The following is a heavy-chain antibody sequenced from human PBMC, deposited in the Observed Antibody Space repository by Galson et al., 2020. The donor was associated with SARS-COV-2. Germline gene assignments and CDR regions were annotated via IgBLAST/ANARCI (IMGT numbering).Heavy chain of an antibody. D-gene: IGHD2-15*01. Sequence: SETLSLTCAVYGGSFSGYYWSWIRQSPGKGLEWFGEINHSGRSTYNLSLKSRVTISVDTSKNQFSLKMNSVTAADTAVYYCARRRGTNCSCGGCSIDYWGRGILVTVSS. CDR1: GGSFSGYY. CDR2: INHSGRS. V-gene: IGHV4-34*01. CDR3: ARRRGTNCSCGGCSIDY. J-gene: IGHJ4*02.